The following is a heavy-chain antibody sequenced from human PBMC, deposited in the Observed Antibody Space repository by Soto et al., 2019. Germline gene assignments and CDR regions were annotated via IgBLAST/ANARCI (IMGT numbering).Heavy chain of an antibody. CDR3: ARHYRSGGSCTFDY. Sequence: ASVKVSCKASGYTFTSYAMHWVRQAPGQRLEWMGWINAGNGNTKYSQKFQGRVTITRDTSASTAYMELSSLRSEDTAVYYCARHYRSGGSCTFDYWGQGTLVTVSS. V-gene: IGHV1-3*01. CDR2: INAGNGNT. J-gene: IGHJ4*02. D-gene: IGHD2-15*01. CDR1: GYTFTSYA.